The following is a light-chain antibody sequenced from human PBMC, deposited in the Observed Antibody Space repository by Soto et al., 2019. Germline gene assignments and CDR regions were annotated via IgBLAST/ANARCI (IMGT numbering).Light chain of an antibody. CDR3: QQRGNWPWLT. V-gene: IGKV3-11*01. CDR1: QSVNNY. J-gene: IGKJ4*01. Sequence: EIVLKQSPGTLSLSPGERATLSCRASQSVNNYLAWYQQKPGQAPRLLIYDASNRATGIPARFSGSGSGTDFTLTIRSLELEDFAVYYCQQRGNWPWLTFGGGTRVEIK. CDR2: DAS.